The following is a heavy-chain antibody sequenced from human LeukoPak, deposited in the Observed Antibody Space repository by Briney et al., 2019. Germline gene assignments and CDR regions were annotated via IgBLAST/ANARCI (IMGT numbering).Heavy chain of an antibody. CDR3: ARGGSSSCLGY. Sequence: WASVKVSCKASGGTFSSYAISWVRQAPGQGLEWMGRIIPILGIANYAQKFQGRVTITADKSTSTAYMELSSLRSEDTAVYYCARGGSSSCLGYWGQGTLVTVSS. V-gene: IGHV1-69*04. J-gene: IGHJ4*02. CDR2: IIPILGIA. CDR1: GGTFSSYA. D-gene: IGHD6-13*01.